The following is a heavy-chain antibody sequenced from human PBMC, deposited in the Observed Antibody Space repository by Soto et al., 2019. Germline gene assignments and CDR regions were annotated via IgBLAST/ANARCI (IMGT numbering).Heavy chain of an antibody. D-gene: IGHD5-12*01. CDR1: GGSFSGYY. CDR3: ARGEESGYGPY. V-gene: IGHV4-34*01. J-gene: IGHJ4*02. Sequence: SETLSLTCAVYGGSFSGYYWSWIRQPPGKGLEWIGEINHSGSTNYNPSLKSRVTISVDTSKNQFSLKLSSVTAADTAVYYCARGEESGYGPYCGQGTLLTVSS. CDR2: INHSGST.